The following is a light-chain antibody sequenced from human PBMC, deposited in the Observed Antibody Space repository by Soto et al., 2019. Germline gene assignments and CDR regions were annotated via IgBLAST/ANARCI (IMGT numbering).Light chain of an antibody. CDR3: QQYNNWPPT. CDR2: DAS. J-gene: IGKJ5*01. V-gene: IGKV3-15*01. Sequence: EILMPPYPNTLSVTPGERAPLSCRASQSVRSSLAWYQQTPGQAPRLLVFDASTRATGIPARFSGSGSGTEFTLTISSLQSEDSAVFYCQQYNNWPPTFGQGARLEIK. CDR1: QSVRSS.